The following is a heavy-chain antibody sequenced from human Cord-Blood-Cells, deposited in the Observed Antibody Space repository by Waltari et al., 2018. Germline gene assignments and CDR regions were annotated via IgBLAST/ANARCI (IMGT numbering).Heavy chain of an antibody. V-gene: IGHV4-38-2*01. CDR1: GSPISSYY. Sequence: QQLQQESGPGLKQPSAPSPPSRPAAGSPISSYYWNWIRQPPGKGREWIGSIYHSGRSNYNQSLKSRVIISAEESTKQFFLKMRSVTAAAAAVEYCARGGIAAGCTVDYWGQGTLVTVSS. CDR3: ARGGIAAGCTVDY. CDR2: IYHSGRS. D-gene: IGHD6-13*01. J-gene: IGHJ4*02.